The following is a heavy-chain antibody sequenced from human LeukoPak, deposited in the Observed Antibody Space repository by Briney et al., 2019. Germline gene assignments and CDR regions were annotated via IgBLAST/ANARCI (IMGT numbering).Heavy chain of an antibody. Sequence: KPSETLSLTCAVSGGSISSYYWSWIRQSPGKGLEWIAYIYHSGNTNYNPSFKSRVTISVDTSKNQFSLKLTSVAAADTAIYYCARQPSGTAAFDIWGQGTMVTVSS. D-gene: IGHD1/OR15-1a*01. CDR2: IYHSGNT. CDR3: ARQPSGTAAFDI. CDR1: GGSISSYY. V-gene: IGHV4-59*08. J-gene: IGHJ3*02.